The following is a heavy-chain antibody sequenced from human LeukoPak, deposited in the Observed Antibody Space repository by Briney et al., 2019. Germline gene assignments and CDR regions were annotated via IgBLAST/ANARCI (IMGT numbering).Heavy chain of an antibody. V-gene: IGHV4-39*02. D-gene: IGHD3-22*01. CDR2: INYSGST. CDR3: ARLTHSYYSDTSGYYPYYYMDV. J-gene: IGHJ6*03. Sequence: SETLSLTCSVSGASISSSDYYWGSIRQPPGKGLEWIGRINYSGSTYYNPSLKSRVTISVDTSKNHFSLRLTSMTAADTAVYYCARLTHSYYSDTSGYYPYYYMDVWGKGTTVTVSS. CDR1: GASISSSDYY.